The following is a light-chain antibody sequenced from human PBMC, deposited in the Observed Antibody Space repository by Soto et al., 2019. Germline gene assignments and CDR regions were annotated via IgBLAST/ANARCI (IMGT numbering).Light chain of an antibody. Sequence: EIVLTQSPATLSWSPGDRATLACRASQSVSTYLAWYQQKPGQAPRVVIYDASNRATGIPPRFSGSGSGTDFTLTISSLEPEDFAVYYCQQRSSWPRTFGKGTKVEIK. CDR1: QSVSTY. V-gene: IGKV3-11*01. J-gene: IGKJ1*01. CDR2: DAS. CDR3: QQRSSWPRT.